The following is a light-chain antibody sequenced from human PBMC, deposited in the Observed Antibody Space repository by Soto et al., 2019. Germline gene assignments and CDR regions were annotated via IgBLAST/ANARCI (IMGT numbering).Light chain of an antibody. CDR2: KAS. V-gene: IGKV1-5*03. Sequence: DIQMTQSPASLSASAGDTVTITCRASQSVNRWLAWYQQKPGKAPNLLIYKASTLQSGVPSRFSGSGSGTEFTLTISSLQPDDFATYYCQQYNTFRTFGQGTKVEIK. J-gene: IGKJ1*01. CDR1: QSVNRW. CDR3: QQYNTFRT.